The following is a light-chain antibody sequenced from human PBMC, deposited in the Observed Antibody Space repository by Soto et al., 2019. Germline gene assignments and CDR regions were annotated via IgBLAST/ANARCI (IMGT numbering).Light chain of an antibody. CDR1: QSISTY. V-gene: IGKV1-39*01. Sequence: DIQMTQSPSSLSASLGDRVTVTCRASQSISTYLNWFQQRPGKAPKLLIYGAYTLQDGVPSRFSGSGSETEFTLTISSLQPEDFATYYCQQSFGAPRTFGQGTKVENK. J-gene: IGKJ1*01. CDR3: QQSFGAPRT. CDR2: GAY.